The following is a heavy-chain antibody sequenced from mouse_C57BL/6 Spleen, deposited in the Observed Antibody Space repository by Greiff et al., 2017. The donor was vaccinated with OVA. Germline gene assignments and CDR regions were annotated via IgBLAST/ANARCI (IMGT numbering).Heavy chain of an antibody. D-gene: IGHD2-3*01. V-gene: IGHV10-1*01. CDR2: IRSKSNNYAT. CDR1: GFSFNTYA. CDR3: VRHGGYYEGNAMDY. J-gene: IGHJ4*01. Sequence: EVKLLESGGGLVQPKGSLKLSCAASGFSFNTYAMNWVRQAPGKGLEWVARIRSKSNNYATYYADSVKDRFTISRDDSESMLYLQMNNLKTEDTAMYYCVRHGGYYEGNAMDYWGQGTSVTVSS.